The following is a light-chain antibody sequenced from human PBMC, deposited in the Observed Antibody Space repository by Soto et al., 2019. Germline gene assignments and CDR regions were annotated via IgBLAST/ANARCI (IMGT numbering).Light chain of an antibody. Sequence: EIVLTQSPDTLSLSPGERATLSCRASQSFSSRYLAWYQQKPGQAPRLLIHGASCMATGIPDRFSGSGSGTVFTLTISRLEPEDFAVYYGQQYGSTPPYTFGQGTKLEIK. CDR2: GAS. J-gene: IGKJ2*01. CDR1: QSFSSRY. CDR3: QQYGSTPPYT. V-gene: IGKV3-20*01.